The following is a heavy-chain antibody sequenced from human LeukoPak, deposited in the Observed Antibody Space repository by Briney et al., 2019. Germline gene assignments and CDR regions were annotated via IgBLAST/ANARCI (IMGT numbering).Heavy chain of an antibody. CDR1: GFTFNSHG. J-gene: IGHJ4*02. V-gene: IGHV3-23*01. Sequence: GGTLRLSCAASGFTFNSHGMNWVRQAPGKGLEWVSGIGGSGGFITYYADSVKGRFTVSRDNSKNTLYLQMNSLRAEDTAVYYCAKGRQLAPFDYWGQGTLVTVSS. CDR3: AKGRQLAPFDY. D-gene: IGHD1-1*01. CDR2: IGGSGGFIT.